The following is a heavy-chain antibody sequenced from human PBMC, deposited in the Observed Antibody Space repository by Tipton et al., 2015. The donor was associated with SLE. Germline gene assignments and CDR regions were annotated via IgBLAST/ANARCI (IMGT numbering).Heavy chain of an antibody. J-gene: IGHJ4*02. CDR3: ARRNPDSGSFHFDY. CDR1: GYSISSSYY. V-gene: IGHV4-38-2*01. CDR2: IYYNGIT. Sequence: TLSLTCAVSGYSISSSYYWGWIRQPPGKGLEWIGSIYYNGITYYNPSLKSRFTISVDTSKNQFSLKLSSVTAADTAVFYCARRNPDSGSFHFDYWGQGTLVTVSS. D-gene: IGHD1-26*01.